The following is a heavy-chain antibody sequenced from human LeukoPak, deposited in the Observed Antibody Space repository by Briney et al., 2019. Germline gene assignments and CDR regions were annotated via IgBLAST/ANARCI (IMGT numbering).Heavy chain of an antibody. Sequence: SVKVSCKASGGTFSSYAISWVRQAPGQGLDWMGGIIPIFGTANYAQKFQGRVTITADKSTSTAYMELRSLRSEDTAVYYCARGQQLVHYYYYYMDVWGKGTTVTVSS. J-gene: IGHJ6*03. CDR2: IIPIFGTA. CDR1: GGTFSSYA. D-gene: IGHD6-13*01. CDR3: ARGQQLVHYYYYYMDV. V-gene: IGHV1-69*06.